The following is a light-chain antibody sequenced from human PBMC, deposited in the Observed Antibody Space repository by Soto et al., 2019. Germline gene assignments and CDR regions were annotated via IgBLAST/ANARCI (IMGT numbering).Light chain of an antibody. V-gene: IGKV1-39*01. CDR3: QQTYSTPIT. Sequence: DIQMTQSPSSLSASLGDRVTISCGASQSISNYFNWYQQTPGKAPKLLSYAASSLPSGVPSRFSGSGSGTDFTLTISSLQPEDFVNYYCQQTYSTPITFGQGTRLEIK. CDR2: AAS. J-gene: IGKJ5*01. CDR1: QSISNY.